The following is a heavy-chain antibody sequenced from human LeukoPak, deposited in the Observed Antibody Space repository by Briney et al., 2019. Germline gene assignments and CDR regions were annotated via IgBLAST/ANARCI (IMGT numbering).Heavy chain of an antibody. CDR3: ARAQKTYYYDSSGYYVAY. J-gene: IGHJ4*02. V-gene: IGHV4-30-4*01. CDR1: GGSISSGDYY. CDR2: IYYSGST. Sequence: TSETLSLTCTVSGGSISSGDYYWSWIRQPPGKGLEWIGYIYYSGSTYCHPSLKSRVTISVDTSKNQFSLKLSSVTAADTAVYYCARAQKTYYYDSSGYYVAYWGQGTLVTVSS. D-gene: IGHD3-22*01.